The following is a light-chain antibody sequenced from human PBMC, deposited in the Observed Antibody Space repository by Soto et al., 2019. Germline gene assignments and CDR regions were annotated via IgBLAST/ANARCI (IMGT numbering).Light chain of an antibody. V-gene: IGKV3-11*01. J-gene: IGKJ3*01. CDR3: QHRNNRPFS. CDR2: DAS. Sequence: EIVLTQSPATLSLSPGERATLSCRASRSVNNYLAWYQQRAGQAPRLLIYDASNRATGIPARFSGSGSGTDLTLTISSLEPEDFAVYYCQHRNNRPFSFGPGTKVDIK. CDR1: RSVNNY.